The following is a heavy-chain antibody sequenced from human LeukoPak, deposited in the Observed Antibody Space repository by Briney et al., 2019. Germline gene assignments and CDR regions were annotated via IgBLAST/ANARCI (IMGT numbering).Heavy chain of an antibody. D-gene: IGHD3-10*01. V-gene: IGHV3-30-3*01. CDR3: AREFGYHFDY. J-gene: IGHJ4*02. CDR2: ISYDGSNK. Sequence: GGSLRLSCAASGFTFSSYAMHWVRQAPGKGLEWVAVISYDGSNKYYADSVKGRFTISRDNSKNTLYLQMNSLRAEDTAVYYCAREFGYHFDYWDQGTLVTVSS. CDR1: GFTFSSYA.